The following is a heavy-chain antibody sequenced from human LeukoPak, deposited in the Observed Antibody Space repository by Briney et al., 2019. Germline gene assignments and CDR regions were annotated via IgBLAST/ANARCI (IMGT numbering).Heavy chain of an antibody. Sequence: GGSLRLSCAASGFTVSSNYMNWVRQAPGKGLEWVSAISGSGGSTYYADSVKGRFTISRDNSKNTLYLQMNSLRAEDTAVYYCANQGHSGYFDYWGQGTLVTVSS. J-gene: IGHJ4*02. CDR2: ISGSGGST. D-gene: IGHD3-10*01. CDR3: ANQGHSGYFDY. CDR1: GFTVSSNY. V-gene: IGHV3-23*01.